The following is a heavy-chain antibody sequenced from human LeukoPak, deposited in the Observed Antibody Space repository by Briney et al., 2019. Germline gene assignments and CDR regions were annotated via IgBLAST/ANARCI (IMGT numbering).Heavy chain of an antibody. CDR2: IKEDGSDK. Sequence: GGSLRLSCEASGFXFRSFWMSWVRQAPGKGLEWVASIKEDGSDKYYVESVKGRFTISRENARNSLYLQMNGLRAEDTAVYYCARVLWFGGIYYFDYWGQGTLVTVSS. J-gene: IGHJ4*02. V-gene: IGHV3-7*04. D-gene: IGHD3-10*01. CDR1: GFXFRSFW. CDR3: ARVLWFGGIYYFDY.